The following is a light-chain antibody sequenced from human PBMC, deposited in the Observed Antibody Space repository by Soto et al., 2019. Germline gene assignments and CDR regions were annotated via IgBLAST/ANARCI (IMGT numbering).Light chain of an antibody. CDR1: SSDVGVYNY. V-gene: IGLV2-11*01. CDR2: DVS. Sequence: QSVLTQLRSVSGSPGQSVTISCTGTSSDVGVYNYVSWYQQYPGKARKIMIYDVSKRPSGVPDRFSGSKSDNTASLTISGLQAEDEADYYCCSYAGSYTFVFGIGTKVTVL. CDR3: CSYAGSYTFV. J-gene: IGLJ1*01.